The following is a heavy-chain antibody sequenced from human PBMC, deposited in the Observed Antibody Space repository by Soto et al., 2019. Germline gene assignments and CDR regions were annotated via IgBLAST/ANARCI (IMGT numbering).Heavy chain of an antibody. D-gene: IGHD3-22*01. CDR2: INPSGGST. Sequence: VEGSRKPSGYCGNRYYMHWVRQDPVQFLEWMGIINPSGGSTSYAQKFQGRVTMTRDTSTSTVYMELSSLRSEDTAVYYCAREAVYYYDSSGYYPFDYWGQGNLVTGSA. J-gene: IGHJ4*02. V-gene: IGHV1-46*02. CDR3: AREAVYYYDSSGYYPFDY. CDR1: GYCGNRYY.